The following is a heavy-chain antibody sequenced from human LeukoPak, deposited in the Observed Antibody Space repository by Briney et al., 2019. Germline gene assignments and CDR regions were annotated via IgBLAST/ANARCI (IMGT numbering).Heavy chain of an antibody. CDR1: GGSIRGYY. V-gene: IGHV4-59*12. Sequence: SETLSLTCNVSGGSIRGYYWSWIRQPPGKGLEWIGYIYSSGSTNYNPSLKSRVTMSVDTSKNQFSLKLSSVTAADTAVYYCARDYDILTGYSNDAFDIWGQGTMVTVSS. CDR2: IYSSGST. J-gene: IGHJ3*02. CDR3: ARDYDILTGYSNDAFDI. D-gene: IGHD3-9*01.